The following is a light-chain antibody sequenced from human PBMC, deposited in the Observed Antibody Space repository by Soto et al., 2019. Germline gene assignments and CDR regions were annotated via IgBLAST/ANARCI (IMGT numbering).Light chain of an antibody. CDR2: DAS. V-gene: IGKV1-5*01. Sequence: DIQMTQSPSTLSASVGDRVTITCRASQSLLRSLAWYQQKAGKAPKLLIYDASTLQSGVPSRFGGSGSGTEFTLTISGLQPDDFATYYCQQYIAYSYSFGQGTKLEIK. CDR1: QSLLRS. J-gene: IGKJ2*01. CDR3: QQYIAYSYS.